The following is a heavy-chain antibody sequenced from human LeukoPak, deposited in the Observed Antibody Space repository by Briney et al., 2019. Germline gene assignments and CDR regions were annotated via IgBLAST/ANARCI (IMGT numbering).Heavy chain of an antibody. D-gene: IGHD6-19*01. CDR1: GGSISSYY. Sequence: SETLSLTCTVSGGSISSYYWSWIRQPPGKGLEWIGYIYYSGSTNYNPSLKSRVTISVDTSKNQFSLKLSSVTAADTAVYYCARDSKQWLVQGWFDPWGQGTLVTVSS. J-gene: IGHJ5*02. CDR3: ARDSKQWLVQGWFDP. V-gene: IGHV4-59*01. CDR2: IYYSGST.